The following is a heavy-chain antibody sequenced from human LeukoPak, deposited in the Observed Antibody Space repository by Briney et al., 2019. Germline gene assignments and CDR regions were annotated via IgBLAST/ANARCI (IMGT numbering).Heavy chain of an antibody. D-gene: IGHD4-11*01. CDR2: ISSSGVYI. V-gene: IGHV3-21*01. Sequence: SGGSLRLSCVASGFTFSTYDMSWVRQAPGRGLEWVSSISSSGVYIYYSDSLKGRFTISRDDAKNSLYLQMSNLRADDTAVYYCTRDSPLTVADFWGQGTLVTVSS. CDR3: TRDSPLTVADF. J-gene: IGHJ4*02. CDR1: GFTFSTYD.